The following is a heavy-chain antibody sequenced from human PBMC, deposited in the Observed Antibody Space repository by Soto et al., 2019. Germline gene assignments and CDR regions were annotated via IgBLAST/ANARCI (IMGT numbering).Heavy chain of an antibody. Sequence: GGSLRLSCAASGFTFGDYGMSWVRQAPGKGLEWVSGINWNGGSTGYADSLKGRFTITSDNAKNSLYLQMNSLRAEDTAVYYCARDSYSSSKAFDIWGQGTMVTVSS. D-gene: IGHD6-6*01. CDR2: INWNGGST. J-gene: IGHJ3*02. CDR1: GFTFGDYG. CDR3: ARDSYSSSKAFDI. V-gene: IGHV3-20*04.